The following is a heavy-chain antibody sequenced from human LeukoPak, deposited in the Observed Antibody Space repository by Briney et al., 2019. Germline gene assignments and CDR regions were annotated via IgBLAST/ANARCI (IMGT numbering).Heavy chain of an antibody. CDR3: ARAIRGYYYFDY. CDR2: IDSDGNSR. CDR1: GFTFSRYW. Sequence: GGSLRLSCAASGFTFSRYWMHWVRQSPGKGLVWVSRIDSDGNSRTYADSVKGRFTISRDNAKNTLYLQVNSLRAEDTAVYYCARAIRGYYYFDYWGQGILVTVSS. D-gene: IGHD5-12*01. J-gene: IGHJ4*02. V-gene: IGHV3-74*01.